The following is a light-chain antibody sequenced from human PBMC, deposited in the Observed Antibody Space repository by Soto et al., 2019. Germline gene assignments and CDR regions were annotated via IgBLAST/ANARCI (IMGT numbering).Light chain of an antibody. V-gene: IGKV3-11*01. CDR1: QSVKNY. J-gene: IGKJ4*01. CDR2: DAS. Sequence: EIVLTQSQATLSLSPGERATLSCRASQSVKNYLAWYQQKPGQAPRLLIYDASNRATGIPARFSGSGSGTDFTLTISSLEPEDSAVYYCQQRSNWPPVTFGGGTKVEIK. CDR3: QQRSNWPPVT.